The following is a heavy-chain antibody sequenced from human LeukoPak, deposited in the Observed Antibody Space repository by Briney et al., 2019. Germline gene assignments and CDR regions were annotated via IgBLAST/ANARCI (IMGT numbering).Heavy chain of an antibody. CDR2: IRSKANSYAT. CDR1: GFTFSGSA. D-gene: IGHD1-26*01. V-gene: IGHV3-73*01. J-gene: IGHJ4*02. CDR3: TSMGIVGAIRHDY. Sequence: QAGGSLRLSCAASGFTFSGSAMHWVRQASGKGLEWVGRIRSKANSYATAYAASVKGRFTISRDDSKNTAYLQMNSLKTEDTAVYYCTSMGIVGAIRHDYWGQGTLVTVSS.